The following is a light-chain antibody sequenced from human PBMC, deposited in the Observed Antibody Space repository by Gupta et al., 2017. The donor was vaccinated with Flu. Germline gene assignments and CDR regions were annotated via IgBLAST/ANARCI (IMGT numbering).Light chain of an antibody. CDR2: WAS. Sequence: DIVMTQSPESLAVSRGERATINCKSSQSVLYSSNNKNYLAWYQQRPGQPPKMLIYWASTRESGVPDRFSGSGSGTDFTLTISSLQAEDVAVYYCQQHYNSPYTFGQGTKVEIK. CDR3: QQHYNSPYT. CDR1: QSVLYSSNNKNY. J-gene: IGKJ2*01. V-gene: IGKV4-1*01.